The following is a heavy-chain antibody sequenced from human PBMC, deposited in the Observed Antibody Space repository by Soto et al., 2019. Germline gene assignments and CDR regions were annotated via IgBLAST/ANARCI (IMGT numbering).Heavy chain of an antibody. CDR3: ARESELRYFDWLWYFDY. J-gene: IGHJ4*02. V-gene: IGHV7-4-1*01. Sequence: QVQLVQSGSELKKPGASVKVSCKASGYTFTSYAMNWVRQAPGQGLEWMGWINTNTGNPTYAQGFTGRFVFSLDTSVSTAYLQICSLKAEDTAVYYCARESELRYFDWLWYFDYWGQGTLVTVSS. CDR2: INTNTGNP. CDR1: GYTFTSYA. D-gene: IGHD3-9*01.